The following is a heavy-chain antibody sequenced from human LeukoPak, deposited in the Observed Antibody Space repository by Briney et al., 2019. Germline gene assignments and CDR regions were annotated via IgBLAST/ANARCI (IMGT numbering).Heavy chain of an antibody. D-gene: IGHD6-19*01. Sequence: SETPSLTCAVYGGSFSGYYWSWIRQPPGKGLEWIGEINHSGSTNYNPSLKSRVTISVDTSKNQFSLKLSSVTAADTAAYYCAGALRYSSPDYWGQGTLVTVSS. J-gene: IGHJ4*02. CDR3: AGALRYSSPDY. CDR2: INHSGST. CDR1: GGSFSGYY. V-gene: IGHV4-34*01.